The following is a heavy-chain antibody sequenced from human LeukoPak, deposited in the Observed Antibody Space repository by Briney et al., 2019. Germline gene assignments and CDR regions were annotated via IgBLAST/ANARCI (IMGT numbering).Heavy chain of an antibody. CDR1: GYTFTNYG. D-gene: IGHD1-26*01. CDR2: ISAYNANT. J-gene: IGHJ4*02. CDR3: ARDGGTYYYFDH. V-gene: IGHV1-18*01. Sequence: GASVKVSCKASGYTFTNYGITWVRQAPGQGLEWMGWISAYNANTQYAQKFQGRVTMTTDTSTNTAYMELRSLTSDDTAIYYRARDGGTYYYFDHWGQGTLVTVSS.